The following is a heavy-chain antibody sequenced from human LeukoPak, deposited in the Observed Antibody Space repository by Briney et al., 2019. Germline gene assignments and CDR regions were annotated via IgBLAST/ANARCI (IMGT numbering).Heavy chain of an antibody. CDR2: INPNSGGT. V-gene: IGHV1-2*02. J-gene: IGHJ4*02. Sequence: AAAKVSCKASGYTFTDYYLHWVRQAPGQGLEWMGWINPNSGGTNYAQKFQGRVTMTRDTSISTAYMELSRLRSDDTAVYYCARVYGSGSYYPWWGQGTLVTVSS. CDR1: GYTFTDYY. D-gene: IGHD3-10*01. CDR3: ARVYGSGSYYPW.